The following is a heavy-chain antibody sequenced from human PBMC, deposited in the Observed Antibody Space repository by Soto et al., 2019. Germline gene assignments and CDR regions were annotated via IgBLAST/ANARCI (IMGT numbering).Heavy chain of an antibody. CDR3: ARDRAAAGTFHYYYGMDV. CDR2: INSDGSST. Sequence: VGSLRLSCAASGFTFSSYWMHWVRQAPGKGLVWVSRINSDGSSTSYADSVKGRFTISRDNAKNTLYLQMNSLRAEDTAVYYCARDRAAAGTFHYYYGMDVWGQGTTVTVSS. J-gene: IGHJ6*02. CDR1: GFTFSSYW. V-gene: IGHV3-74*01. D-gene: IGHD6-13*01.